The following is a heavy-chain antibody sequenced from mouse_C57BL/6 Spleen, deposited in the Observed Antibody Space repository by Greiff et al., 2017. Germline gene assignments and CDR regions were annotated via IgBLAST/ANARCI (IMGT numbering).Heavy chain of an antibody. CDR2: IYPGDGDT. Sequence: VKLLESGPELVKPGASVKISCKASGYAFSSSWMNWVKQRPGKGLEWIGRIYPGDGDTNYNGKFKGKATLTADKSSSTAYMQLSSLTSEDSAVYFCAIGDYGSSPFDYWGQGTTLTVSS. D-gene: IGHD1-1*01. V-gene: IGHV1-82*01. J-gene: IGHJ2*01. CDR3: AIGDYGSSPFDY. CDR1: GYAFSSSW.